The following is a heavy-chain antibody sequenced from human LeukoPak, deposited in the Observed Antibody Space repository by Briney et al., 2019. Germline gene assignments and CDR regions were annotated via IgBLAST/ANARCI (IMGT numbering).Heavy chain of an antibody. CDR1: GYTFTTYA. Sequence: GASVKVSCKASGYTFTTYAMNWVRQAPGQGLEWMGWINPNSGGTNYAQKFQGRVTMTRDTSISTAYMELSRLRSDDTAVYYCARGGTLIVGGTGPDAFDIWGQGTMVTVSS. CDR2: INPNSGGT. D-gene: IGHD1-26*01. CDR3: ARGGTLIVGGTGPDAFDI. J-gene: IGHJ3*02. V-gene: IGHV1-2*02.